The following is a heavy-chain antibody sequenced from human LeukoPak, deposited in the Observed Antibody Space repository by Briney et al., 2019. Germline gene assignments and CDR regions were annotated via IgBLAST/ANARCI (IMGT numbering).Heavy chain of an antibody. CDR2: IYYSRST. CDR3: ARHPKNYYTSSGYYDY. Sequence: SETLSLTCTVSGGSISSGSYYWGWIRQPPGKGREWIGSIYYSRSTYNNPSLKSRVTMSVDTSKNQSSLKLRSVTAADTAMYYGARHPKNYYTSSGYYDYWGQGTLVTVSS. V-gene: IGHV4-39*01. D-gene: IGHD3-22*01. CDR1: GGSISSGSYY. J-gene: IGHJ4*02.